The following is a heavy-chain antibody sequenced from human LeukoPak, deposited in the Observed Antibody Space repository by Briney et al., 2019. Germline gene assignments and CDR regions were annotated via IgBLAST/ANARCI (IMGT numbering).Heavy chain of an antibody. V-gene: IGHV4-59*01. CDR1: GGSISSYY. CDR3: ARERRSHYYDSRGPTVDV. CDR2: IYYSGST. Sequence: SETLSLTCTVSGGSISSYYWSWIRQPPGKGLEWIGYIYYSGSTNYNPSLKSRVTISVDTSKDQFSLKLSSVTAADTAVYYCARERRSHYYDSRGPTVDVWGKGTTVTISS. J-gene: IGHJ6*04. D-gene: IGHD3-22*01.